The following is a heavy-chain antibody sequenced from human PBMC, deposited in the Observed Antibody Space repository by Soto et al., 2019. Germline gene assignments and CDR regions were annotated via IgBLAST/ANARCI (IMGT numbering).Heavy chain of an antibody. CDR2: ISWNSGSI. D-gene: IGHD5-12*01. V-gene: IGHV3-9*01. J-gene: IGHJ4*02. Sequence: GGSLRLSCAASGFTFDDYAMHWVRQAPGKGLEWVSGISWNSGSIGYADSVKGRFTISRDNAKNSLYLQMNSLRAEDTALYYCARGFYSGYGRSWYYFDYWGQGTLVTVSS. CDR3: ARGFYSGYGRSWYYFDY. CDR1: GFTFDDYA.